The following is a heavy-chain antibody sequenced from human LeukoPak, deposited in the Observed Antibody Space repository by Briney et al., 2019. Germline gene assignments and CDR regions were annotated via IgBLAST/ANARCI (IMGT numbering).Heavy chain of an antibody. CDR2: IGSSDTTI. J-gene: IGHJ4*02. Sequence: GGSLRLSCAASGFTFSTYSMNWVSQAPGKGLEWVSYIGSSDTTIYYADSVKGRFTISRDNAKNSLYPQMNSLRAEDTAVYYCARAVAGLRHFDYWGQGTLVTVSS. CDR3: ARAVAGLRHFDY. V-gene: IGHV3-48*01. CDR1: GFTFSTYS. D-gene: IGHD6-19*01.